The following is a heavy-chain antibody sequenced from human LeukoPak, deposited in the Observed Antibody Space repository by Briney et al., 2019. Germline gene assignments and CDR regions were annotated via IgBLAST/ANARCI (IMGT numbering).Heavy chain of an antibody. CDR3: ARVVRTSGYYSNPKSGSFDF. CDR1: GGSISSSRHY. Sequence: SETLSLTCDVSGGSISSSRHYWGWIRQPPGKGLEWIGTIYSSGSAYYNPSLRARVTISVDTSKNQFSLKLDSVTAADTAVYYCARVVRTSGYYSNPKSGSFDFWGQGTLVTVSS. D-gene: IGHD3-3*01. V-gene: IGHV4-39*01. J-gene: IGHJ4*02. CDR2: IYSSGSA.